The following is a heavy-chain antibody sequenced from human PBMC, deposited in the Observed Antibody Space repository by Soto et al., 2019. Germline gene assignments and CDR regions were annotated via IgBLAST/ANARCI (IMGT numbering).Heavy chain of an antibody. CDR1: GFTFKSYA. Sequence: LRLSCAASGFTFKSYAVSWVRQAPGKGLEWVSAISGSGGSTYSADSVKGRFTISRDNSKNTLYLQMSSLRAEDTAVYYCARGFSAGKGSPTDFWGQGSLVTVSS. J-gene: IGHJ4*02. V-gene: IGHV3-23*01. CDR3: ARGFSAGKGSPTDF. D-gene: IGHD6-13*01. CDR2: ISGSGGST.